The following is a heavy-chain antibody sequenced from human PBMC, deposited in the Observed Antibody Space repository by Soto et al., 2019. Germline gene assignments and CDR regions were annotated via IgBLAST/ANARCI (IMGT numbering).Heavy chain of an antibody. Sequence: SGPTLVNPTQTLTLTCTFSGFSLSTSGMCVSWIRQPPGKALEWLARIDWDDDKYYSTSLKTRLTISKDTSKNQAVLTMTNMDPVDTATYYCARLRFRGLPGYYYYMDVWGKGTTVTVSS. CDR3: ARLRFRGLPGYYYYMDV. V-gene: IGHV2-70*11. D-gene: IGHD3-16*01. CDR1: GFSLSTSGMC. CDR2: IDWDDDK. J-gene: IGHJ6*03.